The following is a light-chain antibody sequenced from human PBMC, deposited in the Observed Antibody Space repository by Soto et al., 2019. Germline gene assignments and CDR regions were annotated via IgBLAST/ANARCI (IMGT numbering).Light chain of an antibody. J-gene: IGLJ3*02. CDR3: SSKSSGSTPML. CDR1: SSDIGAYNY. CDR2: EVS. V-gene: IGLV2-14*03. Sequence: QSALTQPASVSGSPGQSITISCTGTSSDIGAYNYVSWYRQHPGKAPQLLIYEVSNRPSGVSNRFSGSKSGNTASLTISGLQAEDESHYYCSSKSSGSTPMLFGGGTKLTVL.